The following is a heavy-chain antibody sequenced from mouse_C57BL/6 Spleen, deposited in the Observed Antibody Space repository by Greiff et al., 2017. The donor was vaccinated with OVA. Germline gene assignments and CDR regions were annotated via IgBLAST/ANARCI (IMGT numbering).Heavy chain of an antibody. CDR2: IYPGSGST. D-gene: IGHD1-1*01. J-gene: IGHJ2*01. CDR3: ARRYYGSSYVGYYFDY. CDR1: GYTFTSYW. V-gene: IGHV1-55*01. Sequence: QVQLKQPGAELVKPGASVKMSCKASGYTFTSYWITWVKQRPGQGLEWIGDIYPGSGSTNYNEKFKSKATLTVDTSSSTAYMQLSSLTSEDSAVYYCARRYYGSSYVGYYFDYWGQGTTLTVSS.